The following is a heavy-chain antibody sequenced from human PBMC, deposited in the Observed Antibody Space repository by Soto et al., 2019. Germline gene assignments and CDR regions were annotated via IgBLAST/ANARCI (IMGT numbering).Heavy chain of an antibody. Sequence: PSETLSLTCAVYGGSFSGYYWSWIRQLPGKGLEWIGEINHSGSTNYNPSLKSRVTISVDTSKNQFSLKLSSVTAADTAVYYCARGKLSDYVWGSYRYHFDYWGQGTVVTVS. J-gene: IGHJ4*02. CDR1: GGSFSGYY. CDR2: INHSGST. CDR3: ARGKLSDYVWGSYRYHFDY. V-gene: IGHV4-34*01. D-gene: IGHD3-16*02.